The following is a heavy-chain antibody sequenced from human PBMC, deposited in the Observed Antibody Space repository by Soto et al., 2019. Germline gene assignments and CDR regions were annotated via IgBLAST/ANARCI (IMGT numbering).Heavy chain of an antibody. J-gene: IGHJ6*02. CDR2: IYTSGST. CDR3: AREGVDFWSGYYYGMDV. D-gene: IGHD3-3*01. Sequence: SETLSLTCTVSGGSISSYYWSWIRQPAGKGLEWIGRIYTSGSTNYNPSLKSRVTMSVDTSKNQFSLKLSSVTAADTAVYYCAREGVDFWSGYYYGMDVWGQGTTVSVSS. CDR1: GGSISSYY. V-gene: IGHV4-4*07.